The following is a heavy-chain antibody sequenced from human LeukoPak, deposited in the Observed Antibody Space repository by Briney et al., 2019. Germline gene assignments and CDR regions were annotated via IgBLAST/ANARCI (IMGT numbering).Heavy chain of an antibody. CDR2: FSSSSSYI. V-gene: IGHV3-21*04. Sequence: GGSLRLSCAASGFAFSTYSMNWVRQAPGKGLEWVSSFSSSSSYIYYADSVKGRFTISRDNAKNSLYLQMNSLRAEDTAIYYCAKWGCSGGSCYPFDYWGQGTLVTVSS. CDR1: GFAFSTYS. CDR3: AKWGCSGGSCYPFDY. J-gene: IGHJ4*02. D-gene: IGHD2-15*01.